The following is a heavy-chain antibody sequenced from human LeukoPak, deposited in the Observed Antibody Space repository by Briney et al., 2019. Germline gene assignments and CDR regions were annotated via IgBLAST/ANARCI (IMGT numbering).Heavy chain of an antibody. Sequence: GSLRLSCAASGFTVSSNYMSWVRQPPGKGLEWIGEINHSGSTNYNPSLKSRVTISVDTSKNQFSLKLSSVTAADTAVYYCASSKAHYYDTTLDPWGQGTLVTVSS. CDR2: INHSGST. V-gene: IGHV4-34*01. CDR1: GFTVSSNY. CDR3: ASSKAHYYDTTLDP. D-gene: IGHD3-22*01. J-gene: IGHJ5*02.